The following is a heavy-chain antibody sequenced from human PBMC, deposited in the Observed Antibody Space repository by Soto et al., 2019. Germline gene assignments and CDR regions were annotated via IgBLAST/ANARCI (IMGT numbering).Heavy chain of an antibody. CDR3: ARLGEYSSSWFVGYAPDYYYGMDV. Sequence: QVQLVQSGAEVKKPGSSVKVSCKASGGTFSSYAISWVRQAPGQGLEWMGGIIPIFGTANYAQKFQGRVTITADASTSTAYMELSSLRSEDTAVYYSARLGEYSSSWFVGYAPDYYYGMDVWGQGTTVTVSS. CDR2: IIPIFGTA. D-gene: IGHD6-13*01. J-gene: IGHJ6*02. V-gene: IGHV1-69*01. CDR1: GGTFSSYA.